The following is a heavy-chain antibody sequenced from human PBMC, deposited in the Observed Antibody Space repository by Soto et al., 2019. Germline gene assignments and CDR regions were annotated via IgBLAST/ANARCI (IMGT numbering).Heavy chain of an antibody. CDR1: WGTLSSYS. Sequence: SVKVSCKASWGTLSSYSFSWGGQAPGQGLEWMGGISPIFGTANYAQKFQGRVTITADESTSTAYMELSSLRSEDTAVYYCARGVPIPADDWEDAFDIWGQGTMVTVSS. D-gene: IGHD2-2*01. CDR2: ISPIFGTA. J-gene: IGHJ3*02. V-gene: IGHV1-69*13. CDR3: ARGVPIPADDWEDAFDI.